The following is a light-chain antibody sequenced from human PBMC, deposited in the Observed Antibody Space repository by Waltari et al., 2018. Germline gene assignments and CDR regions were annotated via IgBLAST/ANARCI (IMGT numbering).Light chain of an antibody. CDR3: HQYNDGPPFN. CDR2: GAS. J-gene: IGKJ2*01. CDR1: QSVTTN. V-gene: IGKV3-15*01. Sequence: EIVMTQSPATLSVSSGERAIISCRASQSVTTNLAWYQQKPGQPPRLLIYGASTRATDIPARFSGSGSGTEFTLTITSLQSEDFAVYYCHQYNDGPPFNFGQGTKLEIK.